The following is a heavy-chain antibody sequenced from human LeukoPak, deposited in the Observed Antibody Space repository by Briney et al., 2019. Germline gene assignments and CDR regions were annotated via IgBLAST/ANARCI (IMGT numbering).Heavy chain of an antibody. V-gene: IGHV4-4*02. J-gene: IGHJ6*02. CDR3: ARDAGHQLSRRNYYAMDV. CDR1: GGSISSSDW. CDR2: IYHSGST. Sequence: SGTLSLTCTVSGGSISSSDWYCWVRQSPGKGLEWIGEIYHSGSTNYNPSLKSRVTISVDKSKNQFSLKLNSVTAADTAVYYCARDAGHQLSRRNYYAMDVWGQGTTVTVSS. D-gene: IGHD2-2*01.